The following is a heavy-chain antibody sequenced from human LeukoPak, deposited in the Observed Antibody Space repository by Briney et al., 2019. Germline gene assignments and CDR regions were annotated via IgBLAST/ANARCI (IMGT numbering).Heavy chain of an antibody. D-gene: IGHD5-18*01. CDR2: IFQSGTT. J-gene: IGHJ6*03. V-gene: IGHV4-59*01. CDR1: GDSITTYY. Sequence: PSETLSLTCTVSGDSITTYYWSWIRQPPGKGLEWIGYIFQSGTTKYNPSLKSRVTILSDVSKNQFSLNLTSVTAADTAVYYCARDGTAMVGYYYYYYMDVWGKGTTVTVSS. CDR3: ARDGTAMVGYYYYYYMDV.